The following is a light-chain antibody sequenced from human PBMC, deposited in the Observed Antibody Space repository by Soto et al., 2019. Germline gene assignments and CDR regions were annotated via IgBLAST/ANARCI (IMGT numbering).Light chain of an antibody. CDR3: HQANSFPWT. J-gene: IGKJ1*01. CDR2: GTS. CDR1: QGINNW. Sequence: DIQMTQSPSSVSASIGDRVTITCRACQGINNWVAWYQQKPGNAPRLLIYGTSSLQSGVPSRFSASGSGTDFTLTINSLQPEDFATYYCHQANSFPWTFGQGTRVEIK. V-gene: IGKV1-12*01.